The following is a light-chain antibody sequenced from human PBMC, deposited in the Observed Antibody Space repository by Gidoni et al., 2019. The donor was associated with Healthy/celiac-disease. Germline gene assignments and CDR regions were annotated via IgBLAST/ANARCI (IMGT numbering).Light chain of an antibody. CDR2: AAS. CDR3: LQDYHYPWT. J-gene: IGKJ1*01. V-gene: IGKV1-6*01. Sequence: AIQMTQSPSSLSASVGDSFTITCRASQGIRNDLGWYQQKQGKAPKLLIYAASRLQSGVPSRFSGSGSGTDVTLTISSLQPEDFATYYCLQDYHYPWTFGQGTKVEIK. CDR1: QGIRND.